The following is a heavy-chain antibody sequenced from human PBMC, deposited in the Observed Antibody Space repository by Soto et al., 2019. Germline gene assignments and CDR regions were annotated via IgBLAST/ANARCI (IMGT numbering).Heavy chain of an antibody. D-gene: IGHD2-2*01. J-gene: IGHJ5*02. Sequence: ASVKVSCKASGYTFTSYAMHWVRQAPGQRLEWMGWINAGNGNTKYLQKFQGRVTITRDTSASTAYMELSSLRAEDTAVYYCANFVIGICSSTSCQRFDPWGQGTLVTVSS. CDR2: INAGNGNT. CDR3: ANFVIGICSSTSCQRFDP. CDR1: GYTFTSYA. V-gene: IGHV1-3*01.